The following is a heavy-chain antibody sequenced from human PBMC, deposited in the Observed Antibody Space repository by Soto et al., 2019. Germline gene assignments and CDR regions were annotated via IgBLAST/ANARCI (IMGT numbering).Heavy chain of an antibody. CDR2: ISSSGLTI. V-gene: IGHV3-48*01. D-gene: IGHD6-19*01. Sequence: GGSLRLSCAASGFTFNTYSMNWVRQAPGKGLEWVSYISSSGLTIYYADSMEGRFTISRDNAKNSLYLQMNSLRAEDTAIYYCARDYGNVVAGHFDYWGQGTLVTVSS. CDR3: ARDYGNVVAGHFDY. J-gene: IGHJ4*02. CDR1: GFTFNTYS.